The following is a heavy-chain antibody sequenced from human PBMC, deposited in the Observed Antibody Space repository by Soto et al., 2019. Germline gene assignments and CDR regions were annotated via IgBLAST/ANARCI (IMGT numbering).Heavy chain of an antibody. Sequence: LRLSCATSGFTFSTYSRNWVRQAPGKDLEWISSISSGSSYIYYADSVKGRFTISRDNAKNSLYLQMNSLRAEDTAVYYCARSSGGSGKLWNYYGMDVWGQGTTVTVSS. J-gene: IGHJ6*02. D-gene: IGHD3-10*01. V-gene: IGHV3-21*06. CDR1: GFTFSTYS. CDR2: ISSGSSYI. CDR3: ARSSGGSGKLWNYYGMDV.